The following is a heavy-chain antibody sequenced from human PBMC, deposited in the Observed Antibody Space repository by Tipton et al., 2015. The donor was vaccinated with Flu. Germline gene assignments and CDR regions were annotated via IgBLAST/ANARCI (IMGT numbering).Heavy chain of an antibody. CDR1: GYTFTKFF. CDR2: INPTDGYT. V-gene: IGHV1-46*01. D-gene: IGHD1-1*01. J-gene: IGHJ4*02. Sequence: QSGAEVKKPGASVKVSCKASGYTFTKFFMHWVRQAPGQGLEWMGIINPTDGYTDYAQKFETRVTMTRDTSTSTVYMELSSLRSEDTAVYFCARAGSTGTTSRRYFDYWGQGTLVSVSS. CDR3: ARAGSTGTTSRRYFDY.